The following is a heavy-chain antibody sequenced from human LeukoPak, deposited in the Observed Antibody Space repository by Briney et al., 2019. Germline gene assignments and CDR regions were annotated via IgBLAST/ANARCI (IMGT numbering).Heavy chain of an antibody. D-gene: IGHD3-16*01. CDR3: AKVPSYDYTGSTRGSIDF. Sequence: ASVKVSCKASGYTFTSNDINWVRQATGQGLEWMGWMDPNSGNTGYAQKFQGRVTITRNTSMSTAYMVLSSLRSEDTAVYYCAKVPSYDYTGSTRGSIDFWGQGILVTVSS. CDR1: GYTFTSND. V-gene: IGHV1-8*01. CDR2: MDPNSGNT. J-gene: IGHJ4*02.